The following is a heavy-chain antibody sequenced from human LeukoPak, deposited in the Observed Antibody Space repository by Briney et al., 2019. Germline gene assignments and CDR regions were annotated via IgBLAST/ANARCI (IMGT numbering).Heavy chain of an antibody. CDR1: GGSISSYY. CDR2: IYYSGST. Sequence: SETLSLTCTVSGGSISSYYWSWIRQPPGKGLEWIGYIYYSGSTNYNPSLKSRVTISVDTSKNQFSLKLSSVTAADTAVYYCARATAKVKTSLDYYYGMDVWGQGTTVTVSS. V-gene: IGHV4-59*01. D-gene: IGHD4-17*01. CDR3: ARATAKVKTSLDYYYGMDV. J-gene: IGHJ6*02.